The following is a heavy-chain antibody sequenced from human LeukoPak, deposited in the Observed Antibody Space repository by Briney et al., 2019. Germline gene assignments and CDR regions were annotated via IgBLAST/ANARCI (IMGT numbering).Heavy chain of an antibody. J-gene: IGHJ5*01. CDR3: ASHCSGGSCYEGYNWFHP. CDR1: GYSISSGYY. Sequence: SETLSLTCAVSGYSISSGYYWGWIRQPPGKGLEWIGSIYHSGSTNYNPSLKSRVTISVDTSKNQFSLKLSSVTAADTAVYYCASHCSGGSCYEGYNWFHPWGQGTLVT. CDR2: IYHSGST. D-gene: IGHD2-15*01. V-gene: IGHV4-38-2*01.